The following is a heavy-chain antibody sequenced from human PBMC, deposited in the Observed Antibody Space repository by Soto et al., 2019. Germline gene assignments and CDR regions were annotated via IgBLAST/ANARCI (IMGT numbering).Heavy chain of an antibody. CDR1: GFTFSNAW. D-gene: IGHD4-17*01. CDR3: TTDDPYGDYPSAPAPYYYYYGMDV. Sequence: EVQLVESGGGSVKPGGSLRLSCAASGFTFSNAWMNWVRQAPGKGLEWVGRIKSKTDGGTTDYAAPMKGRFTISRDDSKNTLYLQMNSLKTEDTAVYYCTTDDPYGDYPSAPAPYYYYYGMDVWGQGTTVTVSS. V-gene: IGHV3-15*07. CDR2: IKSKTDGGTT. J-gene: IGHJ6*02.